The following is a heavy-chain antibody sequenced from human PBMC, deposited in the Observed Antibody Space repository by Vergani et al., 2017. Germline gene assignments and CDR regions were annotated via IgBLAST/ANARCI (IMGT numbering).Heavy chain of an antibody. CDR1: GGSISSYY. J-gene: IGHJ5*02. V-gene: IGHV4-59*01. CDR2: IYYSGST. Sequence: QVQLQESGPGLVKPSETLSLTCTVFGGSISSYYWSWIRQPPGKGLEWIGYIYYSGSTNYNPSLKSRVTISVDTSKNQFSLKLSSVTAADTAVYYCARRLVGNYQTGNWFDPWGQGTLVTVSS. D-gene: IGHD4-11*01. CDR3: ARRLVGNYQTGNWFDP.